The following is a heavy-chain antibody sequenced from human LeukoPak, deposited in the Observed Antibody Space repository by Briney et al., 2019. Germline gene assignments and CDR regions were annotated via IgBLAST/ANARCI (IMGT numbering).Heavy chain of an antibody. CDR3: AREVSITIFGVVILPPYYYYGMDV. CDR2: ISAYNGNT. CDR1: GYTFTSYG. Sequence: ASVKVPCKASGYTFTSYGISWARQAPGQGLEWMGWISAYNGNTNYAQKLQGRVTMTTDTSTSTAYMELRSLRSDDTAVYYCAREVSITIFGVVILPPYYYYGMDVWGQGTTVTVSS. J-gene: IGHJ6*02. V-gene: IGHV1-18*01. D-gene: IGHD3-3*01.